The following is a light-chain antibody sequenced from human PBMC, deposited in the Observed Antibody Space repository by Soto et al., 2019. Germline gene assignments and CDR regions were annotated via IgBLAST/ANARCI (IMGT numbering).Light chain of an antibody. CDR1: SSDVGGYNY. Sequence: QSALTQPASVSGSPGQSITISCTGTSSDVGGYNYVSWYQQLPGKAPKLMIYDVNNRPSGFSNRFSGSKSGNTASLTISGLQAEDEADYYFSSYTGSSTFVFGTGTKLTVL. J-gene: IGLJ1*01. CDR2: DVN. V-gene: IGLV2-14*01. CDR3: SSYTGSSTFV.